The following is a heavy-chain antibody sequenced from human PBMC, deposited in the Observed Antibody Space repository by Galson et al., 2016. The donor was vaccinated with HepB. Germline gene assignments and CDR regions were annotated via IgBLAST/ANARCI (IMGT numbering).Heavy chain of an antibody. CDR1: GFTFGSYA. J-gene: IGHJ3*02. CDR3: AKKGHSSGKFDAFDI. CDR2: ISGDGTNK. V-gene: IGHV3-30*18. D-gene: IGHD6-19*01. Sequence: SLRLSCAASGFTFGSYAMHWVRQTPAKGLEWVAVISGDGTNKYYADSVKGRFTISRDNSKSALYLQMSSLRADDTAVYSCAKKGHSSGKFDAFDIWGQGTVVTVSS.